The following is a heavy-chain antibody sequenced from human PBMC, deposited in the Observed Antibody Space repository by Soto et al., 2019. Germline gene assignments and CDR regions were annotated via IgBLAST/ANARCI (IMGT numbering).Heavy chain of an antibody. CDR1: GYTFTSYD. V-gene: IGHV1-8*01. CDR2: MNPNSGNT. J-gene: IGHJ3*02. CDR3: AISSGWSHDAFDI. D-gene: IGHD6-19*01. Sequence: ASVKVSCKAAGYTFTSYDINGLRQATGQGLEWMGWMNPNSGNTGYEQKFQGRVTMTRNTSISTAYMELSSLRSEDTAVYYCAISSGWSHDAFDIWGQGTMVTV.